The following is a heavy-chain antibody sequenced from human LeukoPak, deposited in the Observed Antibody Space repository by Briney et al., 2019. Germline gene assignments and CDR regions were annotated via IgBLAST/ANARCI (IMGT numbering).Heavy chain of an antibody. Sequence: KPSETLSLTCAVYGGSFSGYYWSWIRQPPGKGLEWIGEINHGGSTNYNPSLKSRVTISVDTSKNQFSLKLSSVTAADTAVYYWARGGTYYDYVWGSYRHHYFDYWGQGTLVTVSS. CDR2: INHGGST. V-gene: IGHV4-34*01. CDR1: GGSFSGYY. D-gene: IGHD3-16*02. CDR3: ARGGTYYDYVWGSYRHHYFDY. J-gene: IGHJ4*02.